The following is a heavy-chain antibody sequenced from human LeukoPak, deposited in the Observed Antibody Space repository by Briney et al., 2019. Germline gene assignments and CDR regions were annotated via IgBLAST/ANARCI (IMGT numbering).Heavy chain of an antibody. V-gene: IGHV4-59*01. CDR2: IYYSGST. CDR1: GGSISSYY. D-gene: IGHD6-13*01. CDR3: ARWYSSSWYYFDY. Sequence: PSETLSLTCTVSGGSISSYYWSWVRQPPGKGLEWIGYIYYSGSTNYNPSLKSRVTISVAPSKHQFSLKLSSVTAADTAVYYCARWYSSSWYYFDYWGQGTLVTVSS. J-gene: IGHJ4*02.